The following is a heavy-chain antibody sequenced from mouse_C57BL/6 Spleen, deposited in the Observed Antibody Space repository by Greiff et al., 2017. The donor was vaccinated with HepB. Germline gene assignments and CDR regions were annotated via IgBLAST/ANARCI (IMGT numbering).Heavy chain of an antibody. J-gene: IGHJ1*03. V-gene: IGHV1-4*01. Sequence: VQGVESGAELARPGASVKMSCKASGYTFTSYTMHWVKQRPGQGLEWIGYINPSSGYTKYNQKFKDKATLTADKSSSTAYMQLSSLTSEDSAVYYCATTVVATDWYFDVWGTGTTVTVSS. CDR1: GYTFTSYT. CDR2: INPSSGYT. D-gene: IGHD1-1*01. CDR3: ATTVVATDWYFDV.